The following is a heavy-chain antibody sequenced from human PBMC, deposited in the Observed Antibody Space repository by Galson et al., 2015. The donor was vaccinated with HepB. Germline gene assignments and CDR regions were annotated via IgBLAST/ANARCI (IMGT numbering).Heavy chain of an antibody. V-gene: IGHV1-18*01. Sequence: SVKVSCKASGYTFTSYGFNWVRQAPGQGLEWMGWISAYNGNTNYPQKLQGRVTLTTDTSTSTAYMELRSLRSDDTAVYYCARDQRGDRTPENYYGSGSHFDYWGQGTLVTVSS. J-gene: IGHJ4*02. CDR3: ARDQRGDRTPENYYGSGSHFDY. CDR1: GYTFTSYG. D-gene: IGHD3-10*01. CDR2: ISAYNGNT.